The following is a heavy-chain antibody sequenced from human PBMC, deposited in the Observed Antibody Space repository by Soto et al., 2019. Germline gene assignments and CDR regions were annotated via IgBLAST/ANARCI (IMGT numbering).Heavy chain of an antibody. CDR3: ARGVAPYYFDY. CDR1: GYTFTSYA. J-gene: IGHJ4*02. V-gene: IGHV1-3*01. CDR2: INAGNGNT. D-gene: IGHD2-15*01. Sequence: ASVKVSCKASGYTFTSYAMHWVRQAPGQRLEWMGWINAGNGNTKYSQKFQGRVTITRDTSASTAYMELSSLRSEGTAVYYCARGVAPYYFDYWGQGTLVTVSS.